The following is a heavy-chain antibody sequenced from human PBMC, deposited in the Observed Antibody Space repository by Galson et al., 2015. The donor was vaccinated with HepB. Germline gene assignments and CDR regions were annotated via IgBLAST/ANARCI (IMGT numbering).Heavy chain of an antibody. D-gene: IGHD6-19*01. CDR3: AREIAVAGKWPLFGY. Sequence: SVKVSCKASGYTFTSYAMHWVRQAPGQRLEWLGWINAGNGNTKYSQKFQGRVTITRDTSASTAYMELSSLRSEDTAVYYCAREIAVAGKWPLFGYWGQGTLVTVSS. CDR1: GYTFTSYA. V-gene: IGHV1-3*01. CDR2: INAGNGNT. J-gene: IGHJ4*02.